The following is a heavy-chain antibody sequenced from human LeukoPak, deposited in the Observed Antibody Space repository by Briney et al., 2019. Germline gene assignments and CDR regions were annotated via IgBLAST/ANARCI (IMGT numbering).Heavy chain of an antibody. CDR2: INPNSGGT. J-gene: IGHJ1*01. V-gene: IGHV1-2*02. CDR1: GYTFTGYY. D-gene: IGHD6-13*01. CDR3: ANVIIVAAGYEYFQH. Sequence: ASVKVSCKASGYTFTGYYMHWVRQAPGQGLEWMGWINPNSGGTNYAQKFQGRVTMTRDTSISTAYMELSRLRSDDTAVYYCANVIIVAAGYEYFQHWGQGTLVSVSS.